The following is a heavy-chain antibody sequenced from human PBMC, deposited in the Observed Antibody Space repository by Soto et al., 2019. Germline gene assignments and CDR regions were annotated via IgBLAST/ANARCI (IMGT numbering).Heavy chain of an antibody. CDR3: TGGTTTASGPVY. CDR1: VFTVTSYR. D-gene: IGHD4-17*01. CDR2: IYGGGST. J-gene: IGHJ4*02. Sequence: ESGGGLIPPGGSLRLSCAASVFTVTSYRMSWVRQAPGKGLEWVSVIYGGGSTSYAASVKGRFTISRDDSKNTLYVQMNSLTAEDPAVYYCTGGTTTASGPVYWGQGTLVTVSS. V-gene: IGHV3-53*01.